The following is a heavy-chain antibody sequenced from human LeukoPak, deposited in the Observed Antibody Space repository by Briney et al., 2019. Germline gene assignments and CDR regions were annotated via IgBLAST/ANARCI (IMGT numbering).Heavy chain of an antibody. CDR3: ASHWGGY. CDR2: IYDSGTT. D-gene: IGHD3-16*01. V-gene: IGHV3-53*01. CDR1: GFTLSNNA. J-gene: IGHJ4*02. Sequence: GGSLRLSCAASGFTLSNNAMGWVRQAPGKGLEWVSIIYDSGTTYYTDSVKGRFTISRDNFKNTLYLQMNTLRAEDTAVYYCASHWGGYWGQGTLVTVSS.